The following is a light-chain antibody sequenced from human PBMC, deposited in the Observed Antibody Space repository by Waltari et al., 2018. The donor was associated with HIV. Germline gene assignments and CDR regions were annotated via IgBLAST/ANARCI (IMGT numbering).Light chain of an antibody. CDR1: QSVNNY. V-gene: IGKV3-11*01. Sequence: EIVLTQSPATLSLSPGERATLSCRSSQSVNNYLAWYQQKSGQAPRLFIYDASNRATGVPARFNGCGSGTDFTLTITSLEPEDVGVYYCQQRTTGLGYTFGQGTKLEIK. CDR3: QQRTTGLGYT. CDR2: DAS. J-gene: IGKJ2*01.